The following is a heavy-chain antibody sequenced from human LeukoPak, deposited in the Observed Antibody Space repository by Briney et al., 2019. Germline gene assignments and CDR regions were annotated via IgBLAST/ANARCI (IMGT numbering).Heavy chain of an antibody. CDR3: AKQRYGVYVY. CDR2: INPNSGGT. CDR1: GYTFTGYY. V-gene: IGHV1-2*02. D-gene: IGHD3-3*01. J-gene: IGHJ4*02. Sequence: ASVKVSCTASGYTFTGYYMHWVREAPGQGLGWMGWINPNSGGTNYAQTFQGRVTMTGDTSISTAYMELSRLRSDDTAVYYCAKQRYGVYVYWGQGTLVTVSS.